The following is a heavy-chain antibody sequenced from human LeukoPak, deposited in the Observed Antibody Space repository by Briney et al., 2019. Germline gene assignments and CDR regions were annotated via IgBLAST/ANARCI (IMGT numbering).Heavy chain of an antibody. J-gene: IGHJ6*03. CDR1: GYTFTSYD. V-gene: IGHV1-8*01. CDR2: MNPNSGNT. Sequence: GSVKVSCKASGYTFTSYDINWVRQATGQGLEWMGWMNPNSGNTGYAQKFQGRVTMTRNTSISTAYMELSSLRSEDTAVYYCARGSGRGNRKKEDIVATILGRYYYYYMDVWGKGTTVTVSS. CDR3: ARGSGRGNRKKEDIVATILGRYYYYYMDV. D-gene: IGHD5-12*01.